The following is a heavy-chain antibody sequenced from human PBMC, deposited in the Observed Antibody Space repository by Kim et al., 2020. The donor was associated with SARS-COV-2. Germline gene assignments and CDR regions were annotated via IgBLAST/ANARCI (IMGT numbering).Heavy chain of an antibody. CDR2: MWCDGSNT. Sequence: GGSLRLSCAASGFTFSSYGMHWVRQAPGKGLEWVSVMWCDGSNTYYADSVKGRFTISRDNSKNTLYLQMNSLRDEDTAVYYCAKVADNYDSSGMGGMDVWGQGTTVTVSS. CDR1: GFTFSSYG. J-gene: IGHJ6*02. CDR3: AKVADNYDSSGMGGMDV. D-gene: IGHD3-10*01. V-gene: IGHV3-33*06.